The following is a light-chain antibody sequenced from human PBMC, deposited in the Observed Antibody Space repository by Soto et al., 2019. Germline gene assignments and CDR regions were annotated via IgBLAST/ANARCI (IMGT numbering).Light chain of an antibody. J-gene: IGKJ4*01. CDR3: QRHNNWPLT. CDR1: QSVSSY. V-gene: IGKV3-11*01. Sequence: EIVLTQSPATLSLSPGXRATLSCRASQSVSSYLAWYQQKPGQAPRLLIYDASNRATGIPARFSGSGSGTDFTLTISSLEPEDFAVYYCQRHNNWPLTFGGGTKVDIK. CDR2: DAS.